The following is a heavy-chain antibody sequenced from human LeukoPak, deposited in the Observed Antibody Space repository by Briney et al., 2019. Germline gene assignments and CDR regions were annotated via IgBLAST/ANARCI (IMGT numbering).Heavy chain of an antibody. CDR3: ARDLEDSSPFGAFDM. CDR1: GFTFSSYS. J-gene: IGHJ3*02. V-gene: IGHV3-64*04. D-gene: IGHD3-22*01. Sequence: PGGSLRLSCSASGFTFSSYSMHWVRQAPGKGLEYVSAISSSGGTTYYADSVKGSFTISRDNSKNTLYLQMNSLRAEDTAVYYCARDLEDSSPFGAFDMWGQGTMVTVPS. CDR2: ISSSGGTT.